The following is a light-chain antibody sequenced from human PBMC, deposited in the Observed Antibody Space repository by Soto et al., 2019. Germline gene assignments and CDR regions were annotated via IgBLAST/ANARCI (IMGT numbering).Light chain of an antibody. CDR1: QSISRG. CDR2: DAS. CDR3: QQYNTYSRA. V-gene: IGKV1-5*01. J-gene: IGKJ1*01. Sequence: DIQMTQSPSTLSASVGDRATITCRASQSISRGLAWYQQKSGKAPKLLIYDASSLESGVPSRFSGSGSGTEFTLTISSPQPDDFATYYCQQYNTYSRAFGQGTKVEIK.